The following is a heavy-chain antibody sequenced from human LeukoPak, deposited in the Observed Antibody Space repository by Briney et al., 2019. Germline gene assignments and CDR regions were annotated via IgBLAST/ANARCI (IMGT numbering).Heavy chain of an antibody. V-gene: IGHV4-31*03. CDR1: GGSISSGGYY. CDR3: ASLNSSSWYYFDY. J-gene: IGHJ4*02. Sequence: SETLSLTCTVSGGSISSGGYYWSWIRQHPGKGLEWIGYIYYSGSTYYNPSLKSRVTISVDTSKNQFSLKLSSVTAADTAVYYCASLNSSSWYYFDYWGQGTLVTVSS. CDR2: IYYSGST. D-gene: IGHD6-13*01.